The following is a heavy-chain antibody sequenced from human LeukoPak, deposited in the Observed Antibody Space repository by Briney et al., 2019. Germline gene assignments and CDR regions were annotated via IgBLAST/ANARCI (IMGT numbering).Heavy chain of an antibody. J-gene: IGHJ4*02. V-gene: IGHV1-2*02. CDR3: ASLAGDYGGNLGSLDY. Sequence: ASVKVSCKASGYTFTGYYMHWVRQAPGQGLEWMGWINPNSGGTNYAQKFQGRVTMTRDTSISTAYMELSRLRSDDTAVYYCASLAGDYGGNLGSLDYWGQGTLVTVSS. CDR2: INPNSGGT. CDR1: GYTFTGYY. D-gene: IGHD4-23*01.